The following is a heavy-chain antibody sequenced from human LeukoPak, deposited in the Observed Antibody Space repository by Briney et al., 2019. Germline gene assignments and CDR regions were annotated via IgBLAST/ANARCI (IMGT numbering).Heavy chain of an antibody. CDR1: GFTFSSYA. V-gene: IGHV3-23*01. CDR3: HHRKDSSGWYKYYFDY. J-gene: IGHJ4*02. D-gene: IGHD6-19*01. CDR2: ISGSGGST. Sequence: GGPLRLSCAASGFTFSSYAMSWVRQAPGKGLEWVSAISGSGGSTYYADSVKGRFTISRDNSKNTLYLQMNSLRAEDTAVYYCHHRKDSSGWYKYYFDYWGQGTLVTVSS.